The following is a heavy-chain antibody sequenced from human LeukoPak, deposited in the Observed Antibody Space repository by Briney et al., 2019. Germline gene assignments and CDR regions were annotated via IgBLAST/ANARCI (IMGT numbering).Heavy chain of an antibody. J-gene: IGHJ5*02. D-gene: IGHD3-3*01. Sequence: PSETLSLTCTVSGGSISSGSYYWSWIRQPAGKGLEWIGRIYTSGSTNYNPSLKSRVTISVDTSKNQFSLKLSSVTTADTAVYYCARARLDFWSGYYTRWFDPWGQGTLVTVSS. CDR2: IYTSGST. CDR1: GGSISSGSYY. V-gene: IGHV4-61*02. CDR3: ARARLDFWSGYYTRWFDP.